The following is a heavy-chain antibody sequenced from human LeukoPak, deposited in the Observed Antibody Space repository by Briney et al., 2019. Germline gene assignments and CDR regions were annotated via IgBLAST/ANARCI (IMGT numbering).Heavy chain of an antibody. CDR2: IIPIFGTA. Sequence: SVKVSCKASGGTFSSYAISWVRQAPGQGLEWMGGIIPIFGTANYAQKFQGRVTITTDESTSTAYMELSSLRSEDTAVYYCAREGIAAARALQCWGQGTLVTVSS. V-gene: IGHV1-69*05. J-gene: IGHJ4*02. D-gene: IGHD6-13*01. CDR1: GGTFSSYA. CDR3: AREGIAAARALQC.